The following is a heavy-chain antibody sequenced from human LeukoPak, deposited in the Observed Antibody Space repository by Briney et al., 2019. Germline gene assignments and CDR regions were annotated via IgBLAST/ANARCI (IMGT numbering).Heavy chain of an antibody. D-gene: IGHD4-11*01. CDR1: GFPFSYYW. CDR2: IDGDGSST. CDR3: ARVGRLQSFDAFDI. J-gene: IGHJ3*02. V-gene: IGHV3-74*01. Sequence: PGGSLRLSCAASGFPFSYYWMHWVRQAPGKGLVWVSRIDGDGSSTSYADSVKGRFSISRDNAKNTVYLHMDSLRAEDTAVYYCARVGRLQSFDAFDIWGQGTTVTVSS.